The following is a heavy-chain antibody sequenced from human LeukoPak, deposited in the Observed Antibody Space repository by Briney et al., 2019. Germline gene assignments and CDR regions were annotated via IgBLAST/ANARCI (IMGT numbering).Heavy chain of an antibody. D-gene: IGHD2-15*01. V-gene: IGHV1-2*02. CDR1: GYTFTDYF. CDR2: INPNSGGT. CDR3: ARDRYCSGGSCQGNLQY. Sequence: ASVKVSCKASGYTFTDYFTHWVRQAPGQGLEWMGWINPNSGGTNFAQNFQGRVTITTDTSINTAYMELSRLTSDDTAVYYCARDRYCSGGSCQGNLQYWGQGTLVPVSS. J-gene: IGHJ1*01.